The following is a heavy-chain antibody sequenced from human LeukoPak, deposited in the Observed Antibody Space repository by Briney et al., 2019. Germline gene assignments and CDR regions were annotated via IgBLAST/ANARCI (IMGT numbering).Heavy chain of an antibody. CDR3: ARGGGSSSCPGY. V-gene: IGHV3-23*01. Sequence: GGTLRLSCAVSGFTFSSYGMSWVRQAPGKGLEWVSGISGGGGNTNNADSVKGRFTISRDNAKNTLYLQMNSLRAEDTAVYYCARGGGSSSCPGYWGQGTLVTVSS. CDR2: ISGGGGNT. CDR1: GFTFSSYG. J-gene: IGHJ4*02. D-gene: IGHD6-13*01.